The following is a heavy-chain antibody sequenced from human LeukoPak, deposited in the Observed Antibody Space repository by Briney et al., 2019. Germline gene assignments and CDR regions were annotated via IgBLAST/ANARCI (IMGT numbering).Heavy chain of an antibody. CDR2: IYTSGST. CDR1: GGSISSGSYY. J-gene: IGHJ4*02. CDR3: AREGVVISNFDY. Sequence: SQTLSLTCTVSGGSISSGSYYWSWIRQPAGKGLEWIGRIYTSGSTNYNPSLKSRVTISVDTSKNQFSLKLSSETAADTAVYYCAREGVVISNFDYWGQGTLVTVSS. D-gene: IGHD3-3*01. V-gene: IGHV4-61*02.